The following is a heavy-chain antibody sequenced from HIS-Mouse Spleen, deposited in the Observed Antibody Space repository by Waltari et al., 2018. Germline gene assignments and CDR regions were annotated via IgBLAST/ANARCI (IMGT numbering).Heavy chain of an antibody. J-gene: IGHJ2*01. CDR2: IYYSGST. Sequence: QLQLQESGPGLVKPSETLSLTCTVSGGSFSSSSYSWGWIRQPPGKGLEWIGRIYYSGSTYYNPSLKSRVTISVDTSKNQFSLKLSSVTAADTAVYYCAREIPYSSSWYDWYFDLWGRGTLVTVSS. CDR1: GGSFSSSSYS. CDR3: AREIPYSSSWYDWYFDL. V-gene: IGHV4-39*07. D-gene: IGHD6-13*01.